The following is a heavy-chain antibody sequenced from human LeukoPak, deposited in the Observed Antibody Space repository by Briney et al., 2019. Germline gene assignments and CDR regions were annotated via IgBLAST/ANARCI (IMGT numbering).Heavy chain of an antibody. J-gene: IGHJ4*02. D-gene: IGHD4-23*01. Sequence: SETLSLTCAVYGGSFSGYYWSWIRQPPGKGLEWIGEINHSGSTNYNPSIKSRVTISVDTSKNQFSLKLSSVTAADTAVYYCARAVGSNSNYFDYWGQGTLVTVSS. CDR1: GGSFSGYY. V-gene: IGHV4-34*01. CDR3: ARAVGSNSNYFDY. CDR2: INHSGST.